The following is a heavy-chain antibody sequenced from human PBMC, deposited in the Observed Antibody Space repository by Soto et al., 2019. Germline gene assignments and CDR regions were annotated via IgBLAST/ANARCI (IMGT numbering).Heavy chain of an antibody. CDR3: ALARGRPYYFDY. Sequence: GGSLRLSCAASGFTFSSYSMNWVRQSPGKGLEWVSSISSSSSYIYYADSVKGRFTISRDNAKNSLYLQMNSLRAEDTAVFYCALARGRPYYFDYWGQGTLVTVSS. J-gene: IGHJ4*02. D-gene: IGHD5-12*01. CDR1: GFTFSSYS. CDR2: ISSSSSYI. V-gene: IGHV3-21*04.